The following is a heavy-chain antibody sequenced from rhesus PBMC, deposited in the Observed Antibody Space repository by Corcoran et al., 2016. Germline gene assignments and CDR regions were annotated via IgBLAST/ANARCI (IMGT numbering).Heavy chain of an antibody. CDR3: ARETWGYGLDS. CDR2: IYGSGSST. D-gene: IGHD1-38*01. V-gene: IGHV4S11*01. J-gene: IGHJ6*01. Sequence: QVQLQESGPGLVKPLETLSLTCAVSGGSISSNYWSWIRPPPGKGLEWIGYIYGSGSSTNYNPSLKSRVTLSVDTSKNQFSLKLSSVTAADTAVYYCARETWGYGLDSWGQGVVVTVSS. CDR1: GGSISSNY.